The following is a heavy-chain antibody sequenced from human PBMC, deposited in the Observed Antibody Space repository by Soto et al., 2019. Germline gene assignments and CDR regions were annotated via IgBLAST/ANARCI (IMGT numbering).Heavy chain of an antibody. CDR3: ANPRYCSSTSCYPLYYYGMDV. V-gene: IGHV3-23*01. J-gene: IGHJ6*02. D-gene: IGHD2-2*01. CDR2: ISGSGGST. Sequence: PGGSLRLSCAASGFTFSSYAMSWVRQAPGKGLEWVSAISGSGGSTYYADSVKGRFTISRDNSKNTLYLQMNSLRAEDTAVYYFANPRYCSSTSCYPLYYYGMDVWGQGTTVTVSS. CDR1: GFTFSSYA.